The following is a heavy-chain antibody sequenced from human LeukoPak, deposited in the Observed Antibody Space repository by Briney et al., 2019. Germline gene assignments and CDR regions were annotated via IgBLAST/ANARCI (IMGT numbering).Heavy chain of an antibody. V-gene: IGHV3-53*01. J-gene: IGHJ4*02. D-gene: IGHD5-24*01. CDR2: IYSGGST. CDR1: GFTVSSNY. Sequence: GSLRLSCAASGFTVSSNYMSWVRQAPGKGLEWVSVIYSGGSTYYADSVKGRFTISRDNSKNTLYLQMNSLRAEDTAVYYCASSNGYSLFDYWGQGALVTVSS. CDR3: ASSNGYSLFDY.